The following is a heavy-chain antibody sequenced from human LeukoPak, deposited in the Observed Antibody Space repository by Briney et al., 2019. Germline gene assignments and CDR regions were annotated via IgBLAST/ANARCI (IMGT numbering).Heavy chain of an antibody. CDR2: IYYSGST. V-gene: IGHV4-30-4*01. CDR3: ARVYSYGYFYFDY. CDR1: GGSISSGDYY. D-gene: IGHD5-18*01. Sequence: PSETLSLTCTVSGGSISSGDYYWSWIRQPPGKGLEWIGYIYYSGSTYYNPSLKSRVTISVDKSKNQFSLKLSSVTAADTAVYYCARVYSYGYFYFDYWGQGTLVTVSS. J-gene: IGHJ4*02.